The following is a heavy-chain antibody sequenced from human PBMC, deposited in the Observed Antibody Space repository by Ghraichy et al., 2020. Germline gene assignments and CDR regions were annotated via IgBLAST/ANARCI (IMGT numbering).Heavy chain of an antibody. CDR1: GGSISSYY. J-gene: IGHJ4*02. V-gene: IGHV4-59*01. CDR2: IYYSGRT. CDR3: ESAYYDRGGYYYAMHY. Sequence: SETLSLTCTVSGGSISSYYWSWIRQPPGKGLEWIGYIYYSGRTNYNPSLKSRVTISIDTSKNQFSLKLSSVTAADTAVYYCESAYYDRGGYYYAMHYWGQGTLVTVSS. D-gene: IGHD3-22*01.